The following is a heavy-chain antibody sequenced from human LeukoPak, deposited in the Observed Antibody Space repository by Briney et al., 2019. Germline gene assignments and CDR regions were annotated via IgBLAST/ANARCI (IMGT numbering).Heavy chain of an antibody. V-gene: IGHV4-59*01. Sequence: SETLSLTCTVSGGSISSYYWSWIRQPPGKGLEWIGYIDYSGSTKYNPSLKSRVTISVDTSKNQFSLKLTSVTAADTAVYYCARGYYGSGSYYTPTRPYYYYYYMDVWGQGTTVPISS. J-gene: IGHJ6*03. D-gene: IGHD3-10*01. CDR3: ARGYYGSGSYYTPTRPYYYYYYMDV. CDR1: GGSISSYY. CDR2: IDYSGST.